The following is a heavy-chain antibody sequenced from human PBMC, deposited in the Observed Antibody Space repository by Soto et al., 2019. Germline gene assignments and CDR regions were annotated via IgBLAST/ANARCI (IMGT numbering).Heavy chain of an antibody. CDR2: IYWDDSK. J-gene: IGHJ4*02. CDR3: AHKGPEDWPLDY. D-gene: IGHD3-9*01. V-gene: IGHV2-5*02. Sequence: QITLKESGPTLVRPTQTLTLTCAFSGFSLSTSGVGVGWIRQPPGKALEWLAVIYWDDSKHYSTSLRSRLTITKDTSKNQVVLTMTNMDPMYTGTYYCAHKGPEDWPLDYWGQGTLVTVSS. CDR1: GFSLSTSGVG.